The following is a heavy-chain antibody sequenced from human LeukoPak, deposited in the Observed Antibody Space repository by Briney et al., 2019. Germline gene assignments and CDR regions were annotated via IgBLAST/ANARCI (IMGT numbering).Heavy chain of an antibody. J-gene: IGHJ4*02. CDR3: ARTPRYYGSGSYFSFDY. D-gene: IGHD3-10*01. CDR2: INPSGGST. V-gene: IGHV1-46*01. Sequence: ASVKVFCKASGYTFTSYYMHWVRQAPGEGLEWMGIINPSGGSTTYAQKFQGRVTMTRDTSISTAYMELSRLRSDDTAVYYCARTPRYYGSGSYFSFDYCGQGTLVTVSS. CDR1: GYTFTSYY.